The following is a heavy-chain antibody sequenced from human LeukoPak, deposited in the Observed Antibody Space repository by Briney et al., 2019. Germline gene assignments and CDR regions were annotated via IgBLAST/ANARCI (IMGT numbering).Heavy chain of an antibody. CDR1: GFTFSDYH. D-gene: IGHD3-22*01. J-gene: IGHJ6*02. CDR2: ISSSGSTI. V-gene: IGHV3-11*01. CDR3: ARDLPITMTVAQYSGGMDV. Sequence: GGSLRLSCAASGFTFSDYHMSWIRQAPGKGLEWVSYISSSGSTIYYADSVKGRFTISRDNAKNSLYLQMNSLRAEDTAVYYCARDLPITMTVAQYSGGMDVWGQGTTVTVSS.